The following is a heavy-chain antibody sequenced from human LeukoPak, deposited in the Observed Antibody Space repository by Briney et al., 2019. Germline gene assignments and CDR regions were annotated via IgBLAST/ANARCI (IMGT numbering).Heavy chain of an antibody. CDR3: ARHSGNFWSGYFRHWFDP. V-gene: IGHV4-39*01. D-gene: IGHD3-3*01. Sequence: SETLSLTCTVSGGSISSSSYYWGWIRQPPGKGLEWIGSIYYSGSTYYNPSLKSRVTISVDTSKNQFSLKLSSVTAADTAVHYCARHSGNFWSGYFRHWFDPWGQGTLVTVSS. CDR1: GGSISSSSYY. J-gene: IGHJ5*02. CDR2: IYYSGST.